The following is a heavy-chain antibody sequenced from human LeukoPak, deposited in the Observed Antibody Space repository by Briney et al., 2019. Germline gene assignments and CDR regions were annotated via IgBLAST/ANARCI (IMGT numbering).Heavy chain of an antibody. V-gene: IGHV4-59*12. CDR1: GTSIKTYY. J-gene: IGHJ6*03. CDR2: IFDRGTT. CDR3: ARDGIGTYYDILTGYYSYYYYYMDV. Sequence: SETLSLTCNVSGTSIKTYYWSWIRQPPGKGLEWIGYIFDRGTTNYNPSLESRVTISAETSKNQFSLKLSSVTAADTAVYYCARDGIGTYYDILTGYYSYYYYYMDVWGKGTTVTISS. D-gene: IGHD3-9*01.